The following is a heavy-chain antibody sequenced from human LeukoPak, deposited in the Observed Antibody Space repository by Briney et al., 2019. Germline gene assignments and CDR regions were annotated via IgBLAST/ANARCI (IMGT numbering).Heavy chain of an antibody. CDR3: ARMYSSGYYYPTTYYYYYYMDV. J-gene: IGHJ6*03. Sequence: ASVKVSRKASGYTFTSYAMNWVRQAPGQGLEWMGWINTNTGNPTYAQGFTGRFVFSLDTSVSTAYLQISSLKAEDTAVYYCARMYSSGYYYPTTYYYYYYMDVWGKGTTVTVSS. V-gene: IGHV7-4-1*02. CDR1: GYTFTSYA. D-gene: IGHD3-22*01. CDR2: INTNTGNP.